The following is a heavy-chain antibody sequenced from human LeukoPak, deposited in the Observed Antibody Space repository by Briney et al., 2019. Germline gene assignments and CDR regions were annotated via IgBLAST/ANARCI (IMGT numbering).Heavy chain of an antibody. CDR1: RYTFTGYY. CDR3: ARGKGVGATYYYYYYMDV. CDR2: INPNSGGT. V-gene: IGHV1-2*02. Sequence: GASVKVSCKASRYTFTGYYLHWVRQAPGQGLEWMGWINPNSGGTNYTQKFQDRVTMTRDTSISTAYMELSSLRSDDTAVYYCARGKGVGATYYYYYYMDVWGKGTTVTVSS. D-gene: IGHD1-26*01. J-gene: IGHJ6*03.